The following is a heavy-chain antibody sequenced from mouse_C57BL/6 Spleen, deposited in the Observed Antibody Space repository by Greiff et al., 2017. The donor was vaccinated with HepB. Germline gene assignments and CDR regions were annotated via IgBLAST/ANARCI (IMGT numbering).Heavy chain of an antibody. CDR1: GYTFTSYG. CDR3: TLQGFAY. Sequence: QVQLQQSGAELARPGASVKLSCKASGYTFTSYGISWVKQRTGQGLEWIGEIYPRSGNTYYNEKFKGKATLTADKSSSTAYMELRSLTSEDSAVYFCTLQGFAYWGQGTLVTVSA. V-gene: IGHV1-81*01. J-gene: IGHJ3*01. CDR2: IYPRSGNT.